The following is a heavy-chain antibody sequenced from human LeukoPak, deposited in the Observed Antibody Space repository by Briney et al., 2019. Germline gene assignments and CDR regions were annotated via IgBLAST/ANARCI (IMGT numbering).Heavy chain of an antibody. D-gene: IGHD4-11*01. CDR2: ISYDGSYK. V-gene: IGHV3-30-3*01. CDR3: ASSRSNDYILGPWFDP. CDR1: GFTFSSYA. J-gene: IGHJ5*02. Sequence: GGSLRLSCAASGFTFSSYAMHWVRQAPGKGLEWVAVISYDGSYKYYADSVKGRFTISRDNSKNTLYLQMNSLRAEDTAVYYCASSRSNDYILGPWFDPWGQGTLVTVSS.